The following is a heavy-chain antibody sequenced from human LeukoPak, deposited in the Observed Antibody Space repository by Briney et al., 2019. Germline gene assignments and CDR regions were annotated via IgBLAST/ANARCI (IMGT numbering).Heavy chain of an antibody. CDR1: GFTFSSYS. J-gene: IGHJ4*02. CDR3: TTYGSGRKFDY. Sequence: GGSLRLSCAASGFTFSSYSMNWVRQAPGKGLEWVSYISSSSSTIYYADSVKGRFTISRDNAKNSLYLQMNSLRAEDTAVYYCTTYGSGRKFDYWGQGILVTVPS. D-gene: IGHD3-10*01. CDR2: ISSSSSTI. V-gene: IGHV3-48*01.